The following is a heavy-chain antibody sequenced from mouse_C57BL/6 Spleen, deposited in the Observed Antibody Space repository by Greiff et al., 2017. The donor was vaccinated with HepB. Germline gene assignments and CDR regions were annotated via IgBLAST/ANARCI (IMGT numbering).Heavy chain of an antibody. CDR3: AIYGNYGWYFDV. CDR1: GYSFTDYN. Sequence: VHVKQSGPELVKPGASVKISCKASGYSFTDYNMNWVKQSNGKSLEWIGVINPNYGTTSYNQKFKGKATLTVDQSSSTAYMQLNSLTSEDSAVYYCAIYGNYGWYFDVWGTGTTVTVSS. D-gene: IGHD2-1*01. J-gene: IGHJ1*03. CDR2: INPNYGTT. V-gene: IGHV1-39*01.